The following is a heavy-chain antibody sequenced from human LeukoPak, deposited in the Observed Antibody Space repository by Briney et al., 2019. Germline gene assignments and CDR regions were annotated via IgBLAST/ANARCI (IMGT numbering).Heavy chain of an antibody. J-gene: IGHJ4*02. V-gene: IGHV1-18*01. D-gene: IGHD6-13*01. CDR2: ISPYNGKT. CDR1: GYIFTTYG. CDR3: AKGAAPDRFIPPIT. Sequence: ASVKVSCKASGYIFTTYGIIWVRQAPGQRFEWVGWISPYNGKTHYAQHLQGRLTLTTDTSTSTAYMELRNLKSDDTAMYFCAKGAAPDRFIPPITWAKGAPVTVSS.